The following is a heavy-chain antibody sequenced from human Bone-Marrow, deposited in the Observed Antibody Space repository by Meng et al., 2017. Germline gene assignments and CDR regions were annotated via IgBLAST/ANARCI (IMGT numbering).Heavy chain of an antibody. J-gene: IGHJ4*02. V-gene: IGHV3-23*04. Sequence: VQRVGSGGGLSQPGGSLRLSCAASGFTFSSYAMSWVRQAPGKGLEWVSAISGSGGSTYYADSVKGRFTISRDNSKNTLYLQMNSLRAEDTAVYYCAKDTRNYYDSSGHFDYWGQGTLVTVSS. D-gene: IGHD3-22*01. CDR1: GFTFSSYA. CDR3: AKDTRNYYDSSGHFDY. CDR2: ISGSGGST.